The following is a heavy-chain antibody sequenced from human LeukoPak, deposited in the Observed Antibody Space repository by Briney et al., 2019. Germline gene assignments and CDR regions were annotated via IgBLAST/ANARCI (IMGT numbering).Heavy chain of an antibody. CDR1: GFTFSRYA. Sequence: GESLKISCAAYGFTFSRYAMSWVRQAPGKGLEWVSSLSASGGNTYYADSVKGRFTISRDNSKDTLDLQMNSLRAEDTAIYYCAKDRGSYGDYAVFDFWGQGTLVTVSS. CDR2: LSASGGNT. J-gene: IGHJ4*02. V-gene: IGHV3-23*01. CDR3: AKDRGSYGDYAVFDF. D-gene: IGHD4-17*01.